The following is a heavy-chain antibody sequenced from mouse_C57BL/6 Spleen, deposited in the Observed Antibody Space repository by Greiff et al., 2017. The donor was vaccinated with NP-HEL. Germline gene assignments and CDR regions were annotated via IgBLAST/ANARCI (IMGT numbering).Heavy chain of an antibody. CDR1: GYAFSSYW. Sequence: VQLQQSGAELVKPGASVKISCKASGYAFSSYWMNWVKQRPGKGLEWIGQIYPGDGDTNYNGKFKGKATLTADKSSSTAYMQLSSLTSEDSAVYFCARFTTVVATRWYFDVWGTGTTVTVSS. CDR3: ARFTTVVATRWYFDV. D-gene: IGHD1-1*01. J-gene: IGHJ1*03. CDR2: IYPGDGDT. V-gene: IGHV1-80*01.